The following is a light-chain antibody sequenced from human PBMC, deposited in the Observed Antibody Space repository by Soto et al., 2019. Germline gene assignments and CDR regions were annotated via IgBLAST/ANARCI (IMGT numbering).Light chain of an antibody. CDR2: EVS. Sequence: QSALTQPASVSGSPGQSITISCTGTSSDVGGYNYVSWYQQHPGKAPKLMIYEVSNRPSGVSNRFSGSKSGNTASLTISGLQAEDEAAYYCSSYTSSSTPNWVFGGGTKFTVL. CDR1: SSDVGGYNY. CDR3: SSYTSSSTPNWV. J-gene: IGLJ3*02. V-gene: IGLV2-14*01.